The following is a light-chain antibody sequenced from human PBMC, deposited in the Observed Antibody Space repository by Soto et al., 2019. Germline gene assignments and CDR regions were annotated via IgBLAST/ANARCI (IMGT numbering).Light chain of an antibody. J-gene: IGKJ4*01. CDR3: QQYDPYPPLT. V-gene: IGKV3-20*01. CDR1: QSVSSNY. CDR2: GAS. Sequence: EMVLTQSPGTLSLSPGDRATLSCRASQSVSSNYLAWYQQKPGQAPRLLIYGASSRATDIPDRFSGSGSATDFTLTTNRLEHEDFAVYYCQQYDPYPPLTVGGGTRVEIK.